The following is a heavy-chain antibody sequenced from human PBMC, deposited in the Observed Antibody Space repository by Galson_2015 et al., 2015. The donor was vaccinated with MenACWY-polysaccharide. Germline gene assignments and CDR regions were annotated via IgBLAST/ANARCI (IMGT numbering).Heavy chain of an antibody. V-gene: IGHV3-30*18. CDR2: ISYDGGSK. J-gene: IGHJ4*02. D-gene: IGHD6-19*01. Sequence: SLRLSCAASGFTFRNYGMHWVRQGPGKGLEWVAVISYDGGSKYYAESVKGRFTISRDNSKDTLYLQMNNLRAEDTAVYFCAKDFAPYFSIGWNKLVLWGQGSPVTVSS. CDR1: GFTFRNYG. CDR3: AKDFAPYFSIGWNKLVL.